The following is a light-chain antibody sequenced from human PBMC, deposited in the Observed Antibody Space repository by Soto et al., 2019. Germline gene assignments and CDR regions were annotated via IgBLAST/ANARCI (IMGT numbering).Light chain of an antibody. CDR2: DAS. CDR3: HHYGRTPT. J-gene: IGKJ5*01. V-gene: IGKV3-11*01. CDR1: QSVSSY. Sequence: EIVLTQSPATLSFSRCERATLSCRASQSVSSYLAWYQQKPGQAPRLLIYDASNRATDIPARFSGSGSGTDFTLTISRLETEDFAVYFCHHYGRTPTFGQGTRLEIK.